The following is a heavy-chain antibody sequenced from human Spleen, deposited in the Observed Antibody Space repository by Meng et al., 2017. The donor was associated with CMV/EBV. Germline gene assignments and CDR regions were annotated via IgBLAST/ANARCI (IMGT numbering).Heavy chain of an antibody. Sequence: TCAVYGGSFSGYYWSWIRQPPGKGLEWIGEINHSGSTNYNPSLKSRVTISVDTSKNQFSLKLSFVTAADTAVYYCAREAAAGSGFDPWGQGTLVTVSS. CDR1: GGSFSGYY. CDR3: AREAAAGSGFDP. J-gene: IGHJ5*02. V-gene: IGHV4-34*01. CDR2: INHSGST. D-gene: IGHD6-13*01.